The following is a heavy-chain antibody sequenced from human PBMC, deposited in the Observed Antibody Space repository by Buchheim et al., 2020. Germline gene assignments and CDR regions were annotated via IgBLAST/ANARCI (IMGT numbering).Heavy chain of an antibody. D-gene: IGHD3-22*01. CDR2: INPSGGST. CDR3: ARDLHYYDSSGYYFRYLFDY. J-gene: IGHJ4*02. V-gene: IGHV1-46*01. CDR1: GYTFTSYY. Sequence: VQLVQSGAEVKKPGASVKVSCKASGYTFTSYYMHWVRQAPGQGLEWMGIINPSGGSTSYAQKFQGRVTMTRDTSTSTVYIELSSLRSEDTAVYYCARDLHYYDSSGYYFRYLFDYWGQGTL.